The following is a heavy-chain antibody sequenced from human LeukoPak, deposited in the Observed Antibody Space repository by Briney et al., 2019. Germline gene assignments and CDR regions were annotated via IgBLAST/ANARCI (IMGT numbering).Heavy chain of an antibody. D-gene: IGHD3-10*01. CDR3: AKMSGSGSYLTFDY. CDR1: GFTFSTYA. Sequence: PGGSLRLSCAASGFTFSTYAMSWVRQAPGKGLEWVSAISGRGGSANYADSVKGRFTISRDNSKSTLYLQMNSLGAEDTAVFYCAKMSGSGSYLTFDYWGQGTLVTVSS. V-gene: IGHV3-23*01. J-gene: IGHJ4*02. CDR2: ISGRGGSA.